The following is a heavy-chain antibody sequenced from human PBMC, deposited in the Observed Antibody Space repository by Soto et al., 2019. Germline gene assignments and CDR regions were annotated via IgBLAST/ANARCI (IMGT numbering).Heavy chain of an antibody. CDR3: ARDVRVLRFLEWFSFGMDV. CDR2: IYYSGST. Sequence: SLTLRLRCTVAWGYISNGDYYLSFIRQPPGKGLEWIGYIYYSGSTYYNPSLKSRVTISVDTSKNQFSLKLSSVTAADTAVYYCARDVRVLRFLEWFSFGMDVWGQGTTVTVSS. V-gene: IGHV4-30-4*01. CDR1: WGYISNGDYY. D-gene: IGHD3-3*01. J-gene: IGHJ6*02.